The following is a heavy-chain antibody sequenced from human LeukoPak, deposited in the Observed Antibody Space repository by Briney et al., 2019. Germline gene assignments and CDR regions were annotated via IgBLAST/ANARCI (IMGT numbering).Heavy chain of an antibody. CDR1: GFTFSSYG. Sequence: GGSLRLSCAASGFTFSSYGMHWVRQAPGKGLEWVAFIRYDGSNKYYADSMKGRFTTSRDNSKNTLYLQMNSLRAEDTAVYYCARGPYYDYVWGSYRYTDDAFDIWGQGTMVTVSS. CDR2: IRYDGSNK. J-gene: IGHJ3*02. D-gene: IGHD3-16*02. V-gene: IGHV3-30*02. CDR3: ARGPYYDYVWGSYRYTDDAFDI.